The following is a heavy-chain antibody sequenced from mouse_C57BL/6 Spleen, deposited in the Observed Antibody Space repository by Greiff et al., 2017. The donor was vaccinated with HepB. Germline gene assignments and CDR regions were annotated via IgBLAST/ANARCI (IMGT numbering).Heavy chain of an antibody. CDR2: IYPSDSET. CDR1: GYTFTSYW. J-gene: IGHJ1*03. Sequence: VKLQQPGAELVRPGSSVKLSCKASGYTFTSYWMDWVKQRPGQGLEWIGNIYPSDSETHYNQKFKDKATLTVDKSSSTAYMQLSSLTSEDSAVYYCARLRLGGYFDVWGTGTTVTVSS. CDR3: ARLRLGGYFDV. D-gene: IGHD2-2*01. V-gene: IGHV1-61*01.